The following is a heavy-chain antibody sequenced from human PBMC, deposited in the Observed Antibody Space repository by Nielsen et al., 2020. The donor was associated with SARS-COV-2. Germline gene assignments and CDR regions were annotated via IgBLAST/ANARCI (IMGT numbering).Heavy chain of an antibody. CDR2: IYSGGST. D-gene: IGHD6-13*01. V-gene: IGHV3-53*01. CDR3: ARDPYSNPYYYGMDV. CDR1: GFTVSSNY. Sequence: GESLKISCAASGFTVSSNYMSWVRQAPGKGLEWVSVIYSGGSTYYADSVKGRFTISRDNSKNTLYLQMNSLRAEDTAVYYCARDPYSNPYYYGMDVWGQGTTVTVSS. J-gene: IGHJ6*02.